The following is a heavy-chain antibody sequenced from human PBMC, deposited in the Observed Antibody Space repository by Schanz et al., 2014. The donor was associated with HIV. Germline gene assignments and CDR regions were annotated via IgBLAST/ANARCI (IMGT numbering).Heavy chain of an antibody. D-gene: IGHD5-18*01. CDR2: IWYDGSQK. CDR3: AGEVGYSYGYGYFDY. V-gene: IGHV3-33*03. CDR1: GFSLSCCG. Sequence: QVQLVESGGGVVQPGRSLKLSCAASGFSLSCCGMHWVRQAPGKGLEWVAVIWYDGSQKYYADSVKGRFTISRDNAKNSLYLQINSLRAEDTALYYCAGEVGYSYGYGYFDYWGQGTLVTVSS. J-gene: IGHJ4*02.